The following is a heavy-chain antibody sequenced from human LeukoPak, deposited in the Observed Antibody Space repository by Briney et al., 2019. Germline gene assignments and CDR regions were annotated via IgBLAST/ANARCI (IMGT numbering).Heavy chain of an antibody. CDR2: MNPNSGNT. D-gene: IGHD3-22*01. J-gene: IGHJ3*02. CDR3: ARGGTIYDSILEDAFDI. V-gene: IGHV1-8*01. Sequence: ASVKVSCKASGYTFTNYDINWVRQATGQGLEWMGWMNPNSGNTGYAQELQGRVTMTRNSSISTAFMELSSLRSEDTAVYYCARGGTIYDSILEDAFDIWGQGTMVTVS. CDR1: GYTFTNYD.